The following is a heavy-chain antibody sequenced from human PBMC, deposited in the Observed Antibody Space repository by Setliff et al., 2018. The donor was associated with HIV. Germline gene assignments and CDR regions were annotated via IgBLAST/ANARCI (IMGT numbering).Heavy chain of an antibody. CDR2: IIPMFGTR. Sequence: SVKVSCKSSGGTFSSYAINWVRQAPGQGLEWMGGIIPMFGTRNYAQKFQGRVTITTDESTSTAYMELSSLRSEDTALYYCARGQSQGYAYSGSYGAFDIWGQGTMVTVSS. V-gene: IGHV1-69*05. CDR3: ARGQSQGYAYSGSYGAFDI. CDR1: GGTFSSYA. D-gene: IGHD1-26*01. J-gene: IGHJ3*02.